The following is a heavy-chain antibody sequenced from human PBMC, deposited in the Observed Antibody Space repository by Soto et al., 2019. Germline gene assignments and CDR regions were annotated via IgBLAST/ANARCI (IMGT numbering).Heavy chain of an antibody. CDR2: IKQDGSEK. CDR1: GFTFSSDW. J-gene: IGHJ5*02. CDR3: ARDGTGYSSSWYEGHWFDP. V-gene: IGHV3-7*03. D-gene: IGHD6-13*01. Sequence: PGGSLRLSCAASGFTFSSDWMSWVRQAPGKGLEWVANIKQDGSEKYYVDSVKGRFTISRDNAKNSLYLQMNSLRAEDTAVYYCARDGTGYSSSWYEGHWFDPWGQGTLVTVSS.